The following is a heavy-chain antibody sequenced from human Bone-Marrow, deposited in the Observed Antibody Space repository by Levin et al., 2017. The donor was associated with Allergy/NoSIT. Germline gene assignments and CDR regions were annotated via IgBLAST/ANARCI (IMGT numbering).Heavy chain of an antibody. CDR3: ARRRVTARDYYYGMDV. V-gene: IGHV3-30*04. D-gene: IGHD1-14*01. Sequence: LSLTCAASGFTFSTYAIHWVRQAPGKGLEWVAVISYDGSNKYYADSVKGRFTISRDNSKNTLYLQMNSLRPEDTAVYYCARRRVTARDYYYGMDVWGPGTTVTVSS. CDR1: GFTFSTYA. CDR2: ISYDGSNK. J-gene: IGHJ6*02.